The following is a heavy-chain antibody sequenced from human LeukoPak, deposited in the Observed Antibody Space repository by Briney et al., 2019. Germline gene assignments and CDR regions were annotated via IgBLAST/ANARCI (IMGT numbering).Heavy chain of an antibody. Sequence: TSETLALTRTVSGGSMSSYYWSWVRQPPGKGLEWVGYISYSGSTNYNPSLKSRVTISVDKSKNQFPLELSSVTAAGTAVYYCGTVDGLYSISSSRFDYCGHGPLVTASS. J-gene: IGHJ4*01. CDR2: ISYSGST. V-gene: IGHV4-59*12. D-gene: IGHD6-6*01. CDR1: GGSMSSYY. CDR3: GTVDGLYSISSSRFDY.